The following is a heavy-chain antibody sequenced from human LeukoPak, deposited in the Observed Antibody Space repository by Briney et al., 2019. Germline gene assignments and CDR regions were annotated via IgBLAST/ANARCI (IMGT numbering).Heavy chain of an antibody. CDR1: GFTFSSYS. V-gene: IGHV3-21*01. J-gene: IGHJ6*03. Sequence: GGSLRLSCAASGFTFSSYSMNWVREAPGRGLEWVSFISGSSSYIYYADSLKGRFTISRDNAKNSLFLQMNSLRAEDTAVYYCARGEVVTASLPDYFYYYMDVWGKGTTVTISS. D-gene: IGHD2-21*02. CDR3: ARGEVVTASLPDYFYYYMDV. CDR2: ISGSSSYI.